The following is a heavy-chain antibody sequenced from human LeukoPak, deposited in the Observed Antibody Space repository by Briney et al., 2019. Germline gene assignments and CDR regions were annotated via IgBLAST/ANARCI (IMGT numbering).Heavy chain of an antibody. V-gene: IGHV4-59*01. Sequence: SETLSLTCTVSGGSISSYYWSWIRQPPGKGLEWIGYIIYGGSTNYNPSLKSRVTISVDTSKKQFSLKLNSVTAADTAVYYCARAGTGVDYWGQGTLVTVS. J-gene: IGHJ4*02. CDR2: IIYGGST. CDR1: GGSISSYY. CDR3: ARAGTGVDY. D-gene: IGHD3-10*01.